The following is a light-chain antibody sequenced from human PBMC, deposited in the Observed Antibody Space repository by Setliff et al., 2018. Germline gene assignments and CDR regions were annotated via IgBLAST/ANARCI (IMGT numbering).Light chain of an antibody. J-gene: IGLJ3*02. CDR3: SSYTSSSPWV. CDR2: EVS. CDR1: NNDVGAYNY. V-gene: IGLV2-14*01. Sequence: QSVLTQPASVSGSPGQSVTISCTGTNNDVGAYNYVPWYQQHPGKAPKFMIYEVSNRPSGVSNRFSGSKSGNTASLTISGLQAEDEADYYCSSYTSSSPWVFGGGTQLTVL.